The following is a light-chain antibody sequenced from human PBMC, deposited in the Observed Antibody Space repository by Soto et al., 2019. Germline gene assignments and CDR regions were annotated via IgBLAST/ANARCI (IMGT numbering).Light chain of an antibody. CDR1: SSDIGDYNY. CDR3: SSHSSSSTLYV. Sequence: QSALTQPASVSGSPGRSITISCAGTSSDIGDYNYVSWYQQRPGKAHKLIIYEVSYRPPGVSDRFSGSKSDNTASLTISGLQAEDEAHYYCSSHSSSSTLYVFGTGTKVTVL. V-gene: IGLV2-14*01. CDR2: EVS. J-gene: IGLJ1*01.